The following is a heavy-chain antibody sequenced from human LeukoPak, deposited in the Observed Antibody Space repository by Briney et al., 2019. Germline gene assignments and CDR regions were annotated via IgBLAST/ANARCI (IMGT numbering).Heavy chain of an antibody. CDR3: ASVIAAAGTFYFDY. CDR1: GGSISSGGYS. CDR2: IYHSGST. D-gene: IGHD6-13*01. J-gene: IGHJ4*02. Sequence: SETLSLTCAVSGGSISSGGYSWSWIRQPPGKGLEWIGYIYHSGSTYYNPSLKSRVTISVDRSKNQFSLKLSSVTAADTAVYYCASVIAAAGTFYFDYWGQGTLVTVSS. V-gene: IGHV4-30-2*01.